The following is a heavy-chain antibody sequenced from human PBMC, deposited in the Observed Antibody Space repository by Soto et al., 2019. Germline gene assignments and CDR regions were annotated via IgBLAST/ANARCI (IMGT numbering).Heavy chain of an antibody. D-gene: IGHD5-12*01. CDR1: GGTFSSNP. Sequence: SLKVSCKASGGTFSSNPISWMRQAPGQGLEWMGGTIPTSGAGAYAQRFQGRLTITADKSSNTAYKAPSSLRPEDTALYYCGRRQTSEYNRYFDSWGQGTLVTVSS. CDR3: GRRQTSEYNRYFDS. V-gene: IGHV1-69*06. CDR2: TIPTSGAG. J-gene: IGHJ4*02.